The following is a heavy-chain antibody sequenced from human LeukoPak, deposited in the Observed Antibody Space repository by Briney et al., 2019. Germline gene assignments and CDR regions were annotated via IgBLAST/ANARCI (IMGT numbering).Heavy chain of an antibody. D-gene: IGHD3-16*01. V-gene: IGHV3-30*04. J-gene: IGHJ3*02. CDR2: ISYDGSNK. CDR1: GFTFSSYA. CDR3: ARDGGTIMITFGGVIGAFDI. Sequence: GGSLRLSCAASGFTFSSYAMHWVRQAPGKGLEWVAVISYDGSNKYYADSVKGRFTISRDNSKNTLYLQMSSLRAEDTAVYYCARDGGTIMITFGGVIGAFDIWGQGTMVTVSS.